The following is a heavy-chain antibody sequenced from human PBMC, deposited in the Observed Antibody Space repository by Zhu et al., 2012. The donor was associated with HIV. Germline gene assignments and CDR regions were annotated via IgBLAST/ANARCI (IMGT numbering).Heavy chain of an antibody. CDR2: INHGGST. CDR3: ARLDFYNYSSGTYSWFDP. Sequence: QVQLQQWGAGLLKPSETLSLTCAVYGGSFSDYFWSWIRQPPGKGLEWIGEINHGGSTKYNPSLKSRVTISTDTSKNQFSLKLNSVTAADTALYYCARLDFYNYSSGTYSWFDPWAREPWSPSPQ. CDR1: GGSFSDYF. D-gene: IGHD3-10*01. V-gene: IGHV4-34*01. J-gene: IGHJ5*02.